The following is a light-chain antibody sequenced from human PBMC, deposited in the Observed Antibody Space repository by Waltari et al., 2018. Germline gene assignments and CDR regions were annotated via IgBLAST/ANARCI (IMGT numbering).Light chain of an antibody. CDR2: EVT. Sequence: QSALTQPASVSGSPGQSITISCTGTSSDVGGYNLVSWYQQHPGKAPKLMIYEVTKRPSGVSKRFSGSKSGNTASLTISGLQAEDEADYYCCSYAGDTSVLFGGGTKLTVL. CDR1: SSDVGGYNL. CDR3: CSYAGDTSVL. V-gene: IGLV2-23*02. J-gene: IGLJ2*01.